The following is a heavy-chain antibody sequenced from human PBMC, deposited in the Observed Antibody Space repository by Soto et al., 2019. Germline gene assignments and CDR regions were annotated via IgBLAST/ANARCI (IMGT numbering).Heavy chain of an antibody. V-gene: IGHV3-23*01. CDR1: GFTFSSYA. Sequence: GGSLRLSCAASGFTFSSYAMSWVRQAPGKGLEWVSAISGSGGSTYYADSVKGRFTISRDNSKNTLYLQMNSLRAGDTAVYYCAKDSDYEILMPIDYWGQGTLVTVSS. J-gene: IGHJ4*02. CDR2: ISGSGGST. CDR3: AKDSDYEILMPIDY. D-gene: IGHD3-9*01.